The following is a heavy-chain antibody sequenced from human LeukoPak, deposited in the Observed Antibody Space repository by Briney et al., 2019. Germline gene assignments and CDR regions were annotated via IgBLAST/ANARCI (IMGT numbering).Heavy chain of an antibody. D-gene: IGHD2-21*02. Sequence: TSETLSLTCAVYSGSFSGYYWSWIRQPPGKGLEWIGEINHSGSTTYNPSLKSRVTISVATSKNQFSLKLTSVTAADTAIYYCAINVAYCGGDCSFGWFDPWGQGTLVTVSS. CDR2: INHSGST. V-gene: IGHV4-34*01. J-gene: IGHJ5*02. CDR1: SGSFSGYY. CDR3: AINVAYCGGDCSFGWFDP.